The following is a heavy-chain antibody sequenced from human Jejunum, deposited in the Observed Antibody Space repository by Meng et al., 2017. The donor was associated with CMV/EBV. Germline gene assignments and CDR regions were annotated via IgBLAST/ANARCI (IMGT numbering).Heavy chain of an antibody. V-gene: IGHV3-30-3*01. J-gene: IGHJ3*02. Sequence: SFALHWVRQAPGTGLEWVAVISYDGSNTYYADSVKGRLTISRDNSKNTLYLQMNSLRAEDSAVYYCARRGGYCSSPSCPGSFDMWGQGTMVTVSS. CDR2: ISYDGSNT. CDR3: ARRGGYCSSPSCPGSFDM. CDR1: SFA. D-gene: IGHD2-2*01.